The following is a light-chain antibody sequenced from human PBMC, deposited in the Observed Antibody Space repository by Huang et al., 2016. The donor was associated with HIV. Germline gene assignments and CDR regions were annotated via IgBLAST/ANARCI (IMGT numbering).Light chain of an antibody. V-gene: IGKV4-1*01. CDR2: WAS. CDR3: QQYYATPFT. Sequence: DIVMTQSADSLAVSLGEVATVNCKSSQSVLYSSNNKNYLAWYQQKPGQPPKLLIYWASTRESGVPDRFSGSGSGTDFTLTINSLQAEDVAVYYCQQYYATPFTFGQGTRLEIK. J-gene: IGKJ2*01. CDR1: QSVLYSSNNKNY.